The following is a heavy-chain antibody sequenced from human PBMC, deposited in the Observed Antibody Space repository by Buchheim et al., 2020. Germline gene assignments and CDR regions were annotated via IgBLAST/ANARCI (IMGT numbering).Heavy chain of an antibody. V-gene: IGHV1-69*04. D-gene: IGHD3-22*01. CDR1: EGTFGSDA. Sequence: QVHLVQSGADVKKVGSSVKVACKASEGTFGSDAISWVRQAPGQGLEWLGRTMPLAGITNYAQKFQGSATLTADKSTSTAFMELTNLRSDDSGTYYCARGFGGIVRDWGQGT. J-gene: IGHJ4*02. CDR2: TMPLAGIT. CDR3: ARGFGGIVRD.